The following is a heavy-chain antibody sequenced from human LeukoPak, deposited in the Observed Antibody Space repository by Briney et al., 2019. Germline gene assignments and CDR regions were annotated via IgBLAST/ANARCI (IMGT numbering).Heavy chain of an antibody. J-gene: IGHJ4*02. CDR1: GFTFSSYS. V-gene: IGHV3-74*01. CDR2: INSDGSST. CDR3: ARGRTYGGNSHFDY. Sequence: GGSLRLSCAASGFTFSSYSMNWVRQAPGKGLVWVSRINSDGSSTSYADSVKGRFTISRDNAKNTLYLQMNSLRAEDTAVYYCARGRTYGGNSHFDYWGQGTLVTVSS. D-gene: IGHD4-23*01.